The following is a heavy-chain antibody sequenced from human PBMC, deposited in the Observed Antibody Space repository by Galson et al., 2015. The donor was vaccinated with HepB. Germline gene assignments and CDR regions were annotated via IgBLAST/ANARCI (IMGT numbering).Heavy chain of an antibody. CDR3: ARAQGGFHQAVAGGAQIDY. D-gene: IGHD6-19*01. CDR1: GGSISSSNW. Sequence: ETLSLTCAVSGGSISSSNWWSWVRQPPGKGLEWIGEIYHSGSTNYNPSLKSRVTISVDKSKNQFSLKLSSVTAADTAVYYCARAQGGFHQAVAGGAQIDYWGQGTLVTVSS. V-gene: IGHV4-4*02. J-gene: IGHJ4*02. CDR2: IYHSGST.